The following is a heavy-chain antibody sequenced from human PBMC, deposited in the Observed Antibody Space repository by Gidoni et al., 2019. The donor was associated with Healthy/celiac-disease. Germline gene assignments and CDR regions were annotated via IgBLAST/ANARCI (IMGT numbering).Heavy chain of an antibody. D-gene: IGHD2-15*01. V-gene: IGHV3-23*01. Sequence: EVQLLESGGGLVQPGGFLRLSCAASGFTFSSYAMSWVRQAPGKGLEWVSAISGSGGSTYYADSVKGRFTISRDNSKNTLYLQTNSLRAEDTAVYYCAKDRGYCSGGSCYSVPDYWGQGTLVTVSS. CDR1: GFTFSSYA. CDR3: AKDRGYCSGGSCYSVPDY. J-gene: IGHJ4*02. CDR2: ISGSGGST.